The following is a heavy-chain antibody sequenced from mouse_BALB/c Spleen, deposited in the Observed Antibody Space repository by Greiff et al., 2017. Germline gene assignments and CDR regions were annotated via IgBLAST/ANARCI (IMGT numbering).Heavy chain of an antibody. CDR2: INPSSGYT. CDR1: GYTFTSYT. D-gene: IGHD2-14*01. J-gene: IGHJ4*01. CDR3: ASYRYDVGGDAMDY. Sequence: QVQLQQSGAELARPGASVKMSCKASGYTFTSYTMHWVKQRPGQGLEWIGYINPSSGYTNYNQKFKDKATLTEDKSSSTAYMQLSSLTSEDSAVYYCASYRYDVGGDAMDYWGQGTSVTVSS. V-gene: IGHV1-4*01.